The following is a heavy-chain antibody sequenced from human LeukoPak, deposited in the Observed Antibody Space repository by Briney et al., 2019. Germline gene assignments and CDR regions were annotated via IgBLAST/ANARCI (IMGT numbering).Heavy chain of an antibody. D-gene: IGHD6-13*01. V-gene: IGHV3-30*03. J-gene: IGHJ4*02. CDR3: ARGKLGQAY. Sequence: PGRSLRLSCVASGFTFSSFAMHWVRQAPGKGLEWVAVISFDGGHIYYADSVKGRFTISRDSSKNTLYLQMNSLRAEDTAIYYCARGKLGQAYWGQGTLVTVSS. CDR2: ISFDGGHI. CDR1: GFTFSSFA.